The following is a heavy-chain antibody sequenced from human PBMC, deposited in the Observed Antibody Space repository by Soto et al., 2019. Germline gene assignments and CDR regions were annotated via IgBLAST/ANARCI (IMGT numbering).Heavy chain of an antibody. D-gene: IGHD6-19*01. CDR3: VGSSGWIFDH. J-gene: IGHJ4*02. CDR1: GFTSNTYW. Sequence: EVLLVESGGGLVQPGGSLRLSCAASGFTSNTYWMSWVRQAPGRGLEWVASMKLDGTVRDYLESLQDRFTISRDDSENSVYLQMNSLRVEDTAVYYCVGSSGWIFDHWGQGTLVTVSS. CDR2: MKLDGTVR. V-gene: IGHV3-7*03.